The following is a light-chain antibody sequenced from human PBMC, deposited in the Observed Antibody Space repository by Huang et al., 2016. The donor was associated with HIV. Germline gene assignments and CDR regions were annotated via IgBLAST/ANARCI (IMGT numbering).Light chain of an antibody. CDR2: AAS. CDR1: EGIRSYY. J-gene: IGKJ1*01. CDR3: QHYGPTPSWT. V-gene: IGKV3-20*01. Sequence: EIVLTQSPGTLSLSPGERAALSCRASEGIRSYYVAWYQQKPGQALRLLIYAASSRATGIPDRFSGSGSGTDFTLTISRLEPEDFAVYYCQHYGPTPSWTFGQGTKVEIK.